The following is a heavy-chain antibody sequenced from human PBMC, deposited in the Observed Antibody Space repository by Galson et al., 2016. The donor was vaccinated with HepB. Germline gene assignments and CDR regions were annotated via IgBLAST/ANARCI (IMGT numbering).Heavy chain of an antibody. CDR2: IDHSGST. D-gene: IGHD1-26*01. CDR3: ARSGIQYFWFDP. V-gene: IGHV4-39*01. Sequence: SETLSLTCTVSGDSISISGYYWGWIRQPPGKGLEWIGSIDHSGSTYYNPSLKSRVTISIDTSKNQLSLKVNSVTAADTAVYYCARSGIQYFWFDPWGQGTLVTVSS. J-gene: IGHJ5*02. CDR1: GDSISISGYY.